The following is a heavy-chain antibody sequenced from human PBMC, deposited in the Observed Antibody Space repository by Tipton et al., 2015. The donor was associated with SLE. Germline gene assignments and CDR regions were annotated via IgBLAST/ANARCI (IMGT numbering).Heavy chain of an antibody. CDR1: GFTFSSYW. D-gene: IGHD2-21*01. CDR2: INSDGSST. V-gene: IGHV3-74*01. J-gene: IGHJ3*02. CDR3: ARVRVVVIADAFDI. Sequence: SLRLSCAVSGFTFSSYWMHWVRQAPGKGLVWVSRINSDGSSTSYADSVKGRFTISRDNAKNTLYLQMNSLRAEDTAVYYCARVRVVVIADAFDIWGQGTMVTVSS.